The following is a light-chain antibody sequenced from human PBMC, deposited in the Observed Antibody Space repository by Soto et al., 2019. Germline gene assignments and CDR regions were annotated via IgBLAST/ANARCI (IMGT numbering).Light chain of an antibody. V-gene: IGKV3-15*01. J-gene: IGKJ1*01. Sequence: EIVMTQSPSTLSVSPGERATLSCRASQSVSSNLAWYQQKPGQAPRLLIYGASTWATGIRARFSGSGSGTEFTSTLSSLHSEHFAVYYCQQYNNWPQTFGQGTKVEIK. CDR2: GAS. CDR1: QSVSSN. CDR3: QQYNNWPQT.